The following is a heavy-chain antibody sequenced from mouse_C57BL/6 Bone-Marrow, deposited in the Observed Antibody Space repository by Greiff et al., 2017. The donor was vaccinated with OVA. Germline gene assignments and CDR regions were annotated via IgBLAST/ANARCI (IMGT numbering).Heavy chain of an antibody. V-gene: IGHV1-81*01. CDR1: GYTFTSYG. J-gene: IGHJ2*01. CDR3: AREKVLPCYVDY. CDR2: IYPRSGNT. D-gene: IGHD1-1*01. Sequence: QVQLQQSGAELARPGASVKLSCKASGYTFTSYGISWVKQRTGQGLEWIGEIYPRSGNTYYNEKFTGKATLTADQSSSTAYMELRSLTSEDSGVYCCAREKVLPCYVDYWGQGTTLTVSS.